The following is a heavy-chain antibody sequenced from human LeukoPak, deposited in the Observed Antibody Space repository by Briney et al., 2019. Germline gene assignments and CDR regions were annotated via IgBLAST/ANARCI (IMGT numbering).Heavy chain of an antibody. CDR3: ARDTRPFDY. V-gene: IGHV3-23*01. CDR1: GFTFSTYA. J-gene: IGHJ4*02. Sequence: GGSLRLSCAVSGFTFSTYAMSWVRQAPGKGLEWVSTISAIGGSTYYADSVKGRFTISRDNSKNSLYLQMNSLRAEDTAVYYCARDTRPFDYWGQGTLVTVSS. CDR2: ISAIGGST.